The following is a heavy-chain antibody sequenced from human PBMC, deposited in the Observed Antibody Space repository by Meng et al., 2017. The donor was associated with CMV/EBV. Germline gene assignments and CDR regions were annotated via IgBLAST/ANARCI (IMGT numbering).Heavy chain of an antibody. CDR2: IYTSGST. J-gene: IGHJ4*02. D-gene: IGHD3-22*01. CDR1: GGSISSYY. V-gene: IGHV4-4*07. Sequence: GQLPEPGPGLVKPSATLSLTCTVSGGSISSYYWSWIRQPAGKGLEWIGRIYTSGSTNYNPSLKSRVTMSVDTSKNQFSLKLSSVTAADTAVYYCARGGLYYYDSSGHFDYWGQGTLVTVSS. CDR3: ARGGLYYYDSSGHFDY.